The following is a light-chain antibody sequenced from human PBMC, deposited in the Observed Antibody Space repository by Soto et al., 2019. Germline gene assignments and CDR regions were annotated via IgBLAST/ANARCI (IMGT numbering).Light chain of an antibody. Sequence: ENVLTQSPGTLSLSPGERATLSCRASQNVDSSYLAWYQQKPGQAPRLLIYGTSSSPTGIPDRFSGAGSGRAFTLTINRLEPEDFAAYYCQQYRKSIYTLGQVTNVELK. CDR2: GTS. J-gene: IGKJ2*01. CDR1: QNVDSSY. V-gene: IGKV3-20*01. CDR3: QQYRKSIYT.